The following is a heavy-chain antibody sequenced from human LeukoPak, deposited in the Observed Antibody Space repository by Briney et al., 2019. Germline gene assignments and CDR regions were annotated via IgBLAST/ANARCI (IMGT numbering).Heavy chain of an antibody. D-gene: IGHD6-6*01. Sequence: ASVKVSCKASGYTFTRYGVSWVRQAPGQGLEWMGWISGYSGNTNYAQKLQGRVTMTTDTSTRTAYMGLRSLTSDDTAVYYCARGNEYSSSYYMDVWGKGTTVAVSS. CDR1: GYTFTRYG. J-gene: IGHJ6*03. CDR3: ARGNEYSSSYYMDV. V-gene: IGHV1-18*01. CDR2: ISGYSGNT.